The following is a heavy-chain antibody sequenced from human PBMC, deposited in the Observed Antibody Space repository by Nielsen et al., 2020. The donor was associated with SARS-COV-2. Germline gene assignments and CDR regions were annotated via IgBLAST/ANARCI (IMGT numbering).Heavy chain of an antibody. Sequence: RQAPGKGLEWIGSIYYSGSTYYNPSLKSRVTISVDTSKNQFSLKLSSVTAADTAVYYCARQVGGSTIFGVVIQNWFDPWGQGTLVTVSS. J-gene: IGHJ5*02. V-gene: IGHV4-39*01. CDR2: IYYSGST. CDR3: ARQVGGSTIFGVVIQNWFDP. D-gene: IGHD3-3*01.